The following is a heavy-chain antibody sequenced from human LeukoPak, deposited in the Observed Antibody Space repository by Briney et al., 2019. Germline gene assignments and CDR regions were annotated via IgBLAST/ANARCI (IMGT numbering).Heavy chain of an antibody. D-gene: IGHD3-9*01. Sequence: ASVKVSCKASGGTFSSYAISWVRQAPGQGLEWMGRIIPILGIANYAQRFQGRVTITADKSTSTAYMELSSLRAEDTALYYCAKDYNYDIFTGPPEYWGQGTLVTVSS. CDR1: GGTFSSYA. CDR2: IIPILGIA. CDR3: AKDYNYDIFTGPPEY. J-gene: IGHJ4*02. V-gene: IGHV1-69*04.